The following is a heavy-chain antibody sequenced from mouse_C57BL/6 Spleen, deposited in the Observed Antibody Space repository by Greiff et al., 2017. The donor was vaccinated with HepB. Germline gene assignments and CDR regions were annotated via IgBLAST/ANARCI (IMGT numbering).Heavy chain of an antibody. D-gene: IGHD2-4*01. Sequence: DVKLVESGGGLVKPGGSLKLSCAASGFTFSSYAMSWVRQTPEKRLEWVATISDGGSYTYYPDNVKGRFTISRDNAKNNLYLQMSHLKSEDTAMYYCARDQGIYYDYDPAWFAYWGQGTLVTVSA. V-gene: IGHV5-4*01. CDR1: GFTFSSYA. CDR2: ISDGGSYT. CDR3: ARDQGIYYDYDPAWFAY. J-gene: IGHJ3*01.